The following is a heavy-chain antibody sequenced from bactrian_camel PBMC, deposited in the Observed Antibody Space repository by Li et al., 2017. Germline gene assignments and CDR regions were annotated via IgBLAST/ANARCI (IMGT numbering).Heavy chain of an antibody. V-gene: IGHV3S6*01. Sequence: QVQLVESGGGSVQVGGSLKLSCVHSGYRFGSTGMAWFRQAPGKEREGVAAINFDLNPGADYAESVKGRFTISEDKAENTLCLQMNSLKPEDTGMYYCAASLGKTYCSEAYFLSRLRPNFGFMGQGTQ. D-gene: IGHD2*01. CDR2: INFDLNPGA. CDR1: GYRFGSTG. J-gene: IGHJ4*01.